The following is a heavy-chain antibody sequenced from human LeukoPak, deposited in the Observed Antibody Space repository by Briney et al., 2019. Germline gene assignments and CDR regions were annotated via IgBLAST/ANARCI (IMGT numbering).Heavy chain of an antibody. CDR3: AKEPHPTYYYDSSGYGIDY. CDR1: GFTFSSYG. Sequence: GRSLRLSCAASGFTFSSYGMHWVRQAPGKGLEWVAVISYDGSNKYYVDSVKGRFTISRDNSKNTLYLQMNSLRAEDTAVYYCAKEPHPTYYYDSSGYGIDYWGQGTLVTVSS. J-gene: IGHJ4*02. D-gene: IGHD3-22*01. V-gene: IGHV3-30*18. CDR2: ISYDGSNK.